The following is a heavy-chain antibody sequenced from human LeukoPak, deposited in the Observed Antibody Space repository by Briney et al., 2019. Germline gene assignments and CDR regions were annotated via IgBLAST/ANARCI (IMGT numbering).Heavy chain of an antibody. Sequence: SKTLSLTCAVSGGSISSGGYSWSWIRQPPGKGLEWIGYIYYSGSTYYNPSLKSRVTISVDTSKNQFSLKLSSVTAADTAVYYCARAAAENWFDPWGQGTLVTVSS. J-gene: IGHJ5*02. CDR1: GGSISSGGYS. CDR2: IYYSGST. CDR3: ARAAAENWFDP. D-gene: IGHD6-13*01. V-gene: IGHV4-30-4*07.